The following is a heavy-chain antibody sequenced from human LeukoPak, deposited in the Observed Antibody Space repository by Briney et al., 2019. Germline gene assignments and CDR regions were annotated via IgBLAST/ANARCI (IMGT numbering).Heavy chain of an antibody. Sequence: SETLSLTCTVSGGSISTYYWSWIRQPPGKGLEWIGYIYYSGSTNYNPSLRSRVTISVDTSKNQFSLKLRSVTAADTAVYYCARAGRDGYNPRFWGQGTLVTVSS. CDR2: IYYSGST. J-gene: IGHJ4*02. CDR3: ARAGRDGYNPRF. D-gene: IGHD5-24*01. V-gene: IGHV4-59*01. CDR1: GGSISTYY.